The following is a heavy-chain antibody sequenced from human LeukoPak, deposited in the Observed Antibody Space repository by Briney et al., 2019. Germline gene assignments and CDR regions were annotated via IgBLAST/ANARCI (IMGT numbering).Heavy chain of an antibody. J-gene: IGHJ1*01. CDR1: GFTFSSYS. Sequence: GGSLRLSCAASGFTFSSYSMNWVRQAPGKGLEWVSSISSSSSYIYYADSVKGRFTISRDNAKNSLYLQMNSLRAEDTAVYYCARDSPSGYSSGWYDFQHWGQGTLVTVSS. CDR3: ARDSPSGYSSGWYDFQH. CDR2: ISSSSSYI. D-gene: IGHD6-19*01. V-gene: IGHV3-21*01.